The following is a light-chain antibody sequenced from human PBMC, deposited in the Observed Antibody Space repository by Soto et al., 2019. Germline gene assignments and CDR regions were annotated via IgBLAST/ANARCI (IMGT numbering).Light chain of an antibody. CDR2: DAS. J-gene: IGKJ1*01. CDR1: QSIGLA. V-gene: IGKV3-11*01. CDR3: QQRTDRPPWT. Sequence: EIVLTQSPATQSLSPGERATLSCRASQSIGLAIAWYQHKPGQAPRLLIFDASQRATGIPARFRGSGSGTDFTLSISSLEPEDFAVYYCQQRTDRPPWTFGQGTKVDI.